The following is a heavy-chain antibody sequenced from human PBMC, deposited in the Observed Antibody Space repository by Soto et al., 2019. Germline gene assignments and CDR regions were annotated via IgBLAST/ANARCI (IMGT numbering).Heavy chain of an antibody. J-gene: IGHJ4*02. CDR2: IRGSGGST. CDR3: AKDFAGFFPVTTSVY. V-gene: IGHV3-23*01. D-gene: IGHD4-17*01. CDR1: GFTSSSYA. Sequence: PAGSLRLSCAASGFTSSSYAMSCVRQAPRKWLEWVSAIRGSGGSTYYADSVKGRFTISRDNSKPALYLQMNSLRAEDTAVYYCAKDFAGFFPVTTSVYWGQGPLATVSS.